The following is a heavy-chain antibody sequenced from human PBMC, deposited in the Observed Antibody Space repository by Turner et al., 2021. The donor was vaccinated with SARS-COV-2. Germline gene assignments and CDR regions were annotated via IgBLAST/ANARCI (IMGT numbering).Heavy chain of an antibody. CDR1: GFTFSNYS. J-gene: IGHJ6*02. D-gene: IGHD5-18*01. Sequence: EVQLVESGGGLVQPGGSLRLSCAASGFTFSNYSMNWVRQAPGKGLEWVSYISSSSSTIYYADSVKGRFTISRDNAKNSLYLKMNSLRAEDTAVYYCARERGYSYGPYYYGMDVWGQGTTVTVSS. CDR2: ISSSSSTI. CDR3: ARERGYSYGPYYYGMDV. V-gene: IGHV3-48*01.